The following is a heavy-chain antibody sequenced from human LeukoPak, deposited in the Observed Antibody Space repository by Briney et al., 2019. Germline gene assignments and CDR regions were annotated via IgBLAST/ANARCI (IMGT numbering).Heavy chain of an antibody. D-gene: IGHD4-17*01. V-gene: IGHV4-30-4*01. CDR2: IYYSGST. CDR1: GGSISSVDYY. CDR3: ATSPTVTTYYFDY. Sequence: SHTLSLTCTVSGGSISSVDYYWSWIRQPPGKGLEWIGYIYYSGSTYYNPSLKSRVTISVDTSKNQFSLKLSSVTAADTAVYYCATSPTVTTYYFDYWGQGTLVTVSS. J-gene: IGHJ4*02.